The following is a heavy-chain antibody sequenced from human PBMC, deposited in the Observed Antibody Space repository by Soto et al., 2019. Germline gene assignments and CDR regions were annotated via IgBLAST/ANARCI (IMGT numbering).Heavy chain of an antibody. V-gene: IGHV5-51*01. CDR2: IYPGDSDT. J-gene: IGHJ5*02. Sequence: GESLKISCKGSGYSFTSYWIGWVRQMPGKSLEWMGIIYPGDSDTRYSPSFQGQVTISADKSISTAYLQWSSLKASDTAMYYCARYQYCISTSCYYNWFGPWGRGTLVTVSS. CDR3: ARYQYCISTSCYYNWFGP. D-gene: IGHD2-2*01. CDR1: GYSFTSYW.